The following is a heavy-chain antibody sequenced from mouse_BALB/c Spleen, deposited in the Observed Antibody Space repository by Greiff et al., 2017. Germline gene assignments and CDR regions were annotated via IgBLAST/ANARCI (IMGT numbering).Heavy chain of an antibody. D-gene: IGHD1-2*01. J-gene: IGHJ2*01. V-gene: IGHV1-31*01. CDR3: ARRITTAPFDY. CDR1: GYSFTGYY. Sequence: VQLQQSGPELVKPGASVKISCKASGYSFTGYYMHWVKQSHVKSLEWIGRINPYNGATSYNQNFKDKASLTVDKSSSTAYMELHSLTSEDSAVYYCARRITTAPFDYWGQGTTLTVSS. CDR2: INPYNGAT.